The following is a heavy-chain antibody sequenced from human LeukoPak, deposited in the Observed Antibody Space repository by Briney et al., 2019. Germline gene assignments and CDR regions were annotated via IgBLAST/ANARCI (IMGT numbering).Heavy chain of an antibody. CDR1: GFTFSSYA. CDR3: ARVGQVCSGGSCSPYYFDY. J-gene: IGHJ4*02. CDR2: ISGSGGST. Sequence: SGGSLRLSCAASGFTFSSYAMSWVRQAPGKGLEWVSAISGSGGSTYYADSVKGRFTISRDNAKNSLYLQMNSLRAEDTAVYYCARVGQVCSGGSCSPYYFDYWGQGTLVTVSS. D-gene: IGHD2-15*01. V-gene: IGHV3-23*01.